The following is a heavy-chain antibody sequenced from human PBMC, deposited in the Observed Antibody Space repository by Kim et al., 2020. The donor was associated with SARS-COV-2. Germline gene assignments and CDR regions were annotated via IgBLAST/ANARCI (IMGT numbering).Heavy chain of an antibody. CDR3: AREGNEQLTPATYYYFDY. D-gene: IGHD1-1*01. J-gene: IGHJ4*02. V-gene: IGHV3-11*01. CDR2: ISSSGSTI. Sequence: GGSLRLSCAASGFTFSDYYMSWIRQAPGKGLEWVSYISSSGSTIYYADSVKGRFTISRDNAKNSLYLQMNSLRAEDTAVYYCAREGNEQLTPATYYYFDYWGQGTLVTVSS. CDR1: GFTFSDYY.